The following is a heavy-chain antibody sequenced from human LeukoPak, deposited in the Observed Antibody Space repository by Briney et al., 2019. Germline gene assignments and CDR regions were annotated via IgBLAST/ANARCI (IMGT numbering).Heavy chain of an antibody. D-gene: IGHD3-10*01. CDR3: AREGYGSGSYSPWYFDY. J-gene: IGHJ4*02. CDR2: IIPILGIA. V-gene: IGHV1-69*04. CDR1: GGTFSSYA. Sequence: SVKVSCKASGGTFSSYAIIWVRQAPGQGLEWMGRIIPILGIANYAQKFQGRVTITADKSTSTAYMELSSLRSEDTAVYYCAREGYGSGSYSPWYFDYWGQGTLVTVSS.